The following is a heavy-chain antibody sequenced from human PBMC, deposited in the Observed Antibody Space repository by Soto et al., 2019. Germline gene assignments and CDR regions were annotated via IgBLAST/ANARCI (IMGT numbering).Heavy chain of an antibody. Sequence: GESLKISCKASGYSFTSYWIGWVRQMPGKGLEWMGIIYPGDSDTRYSPSFQGQVTISADKSISTASLQWSSLKASDTAMYYCARIPSTGPYYFDYWGQGTLVTVSS. CDR2: IYPGDSDT. D-gene: IGHD1-1*01. CDR3: ARIPSTGPYYFDY. V-gene: IGHV5-51*01. CDR1: GYSFTSYW. J-gene: IGHJ4*02.